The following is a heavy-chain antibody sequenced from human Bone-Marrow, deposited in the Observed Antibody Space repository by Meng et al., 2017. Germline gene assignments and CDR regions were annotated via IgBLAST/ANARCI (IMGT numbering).Heavy chain of an antibody. D-gene: IGHD4-17*01. Sequence: QVHLRGPGPGLVKPSPTRSLTCTVSGGSISSGNHYWSWIRQHPGKGLEYIGYIYYSGSTYYNPSLKSRVIISVDTSKNQFSLRLNSVTAADTAVYYCASLYGDSSVWYLDLWGRGTLVTVSS. J-gene: IGHJ2*01. CDR1: GGSISSGNHY. CDR2: IYYSGST. V-gene: IGHV4-31*03. CDR3: ASLYGDSSVWYLDL.